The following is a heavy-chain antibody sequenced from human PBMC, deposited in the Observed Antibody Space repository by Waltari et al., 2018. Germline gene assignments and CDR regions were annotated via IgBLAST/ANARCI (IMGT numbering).Heavy chain of an antibody. J-gene: IGHJ5*02. CDR1: GDSMNYW. CDR2: VLGSGRT. Sequence: QLQLQESGPGLVKPSGTLSLICAVSGDSMNYWWSWVRQPPGKGLERIGQVLGSGRTNYNPSLASRVTISLDTATRQFALKMTSATAADTDLYYCARVRGRGLYLETWGQGIRVTVSP. D-gene: IGHD2-15*01. CDR3: ARVRGRGLYLET. V-gene: IGHV4-4*02.